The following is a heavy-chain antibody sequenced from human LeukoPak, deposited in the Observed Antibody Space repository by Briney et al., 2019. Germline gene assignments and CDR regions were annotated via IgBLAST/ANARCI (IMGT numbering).Heavy chain of an antibody. V-gene: IGHV1-46*03. CDR3: ARPGLRGDYVY. D-gene: IGHD4-17*01. Sequence: ASVKGSCKASGYTFTSYYMHWVRQAPGQGLEWMGIINPSGGSTSYAQKFQGRVTMTRDTSTSTVYMELSSLRSEDTAVYYCARPGLRGDYVYWGQGTLVTVSS. CDR2: INPSGGST. CDR1: GYTFTSYY. J-gene: IGHJ4*02.